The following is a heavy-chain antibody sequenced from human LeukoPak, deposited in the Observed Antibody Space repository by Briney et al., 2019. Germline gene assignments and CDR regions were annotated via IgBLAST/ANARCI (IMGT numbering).Heavy chain of an antibody. D-gene: IGHD5-24*01. Sequence: ASVKVSCKASGYTFSGYYMHWVRQAPGQGLEWMGWINPNSGGTNYAQKFQGRVTITRDTSNNTAYVELGSLRSDDTAVYYCARVPSSRVNFDYWGQGTLVTVSS. V-gene: IGHV1-2*02. CDR3: ARVPSSRVNFDY. CDR1: GYTFSGYY. J-gene: IGHJ4*02. CDR2: INPNSGGT.